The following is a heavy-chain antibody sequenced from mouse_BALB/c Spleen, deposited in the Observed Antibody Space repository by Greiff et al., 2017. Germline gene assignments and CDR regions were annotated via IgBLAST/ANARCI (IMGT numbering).Heavy chain of an antibody. Sequence: VKLQESGAELAKPGASVKMSCKASGYTFTSYWMHWVKQRPGQGLEWIGYINPSTGYTEYNQKFKDKATLTADKSSSTAYMQLSSLTSEDSAVYYCAIYDGYLYYFDYWGQGTTLTVSS. D-gene: IGHD2-3*01. CDR1: GYTFTSYW. V-gene: IGHV1-7*01. CDR2: INPSTGYT. CDR3: AIYDGYLYYFDY. J-gene: IGHJ2*01.